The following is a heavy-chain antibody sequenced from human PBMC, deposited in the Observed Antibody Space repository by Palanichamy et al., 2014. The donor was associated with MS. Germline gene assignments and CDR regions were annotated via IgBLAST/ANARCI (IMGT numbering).Heavy chain of an antibody. V-gene: IGHV3-9*01. CDR1: GFSFGDYV. D-gene: IGHD2-15*01. Sequence: VQLVEFGRGLVQPGRSLRLSCAASGFSFGDYVIHWVRQAPGKGLEWVSGISYDSGSVGYADSVKGRFTVSRDNAKNFLYLQMNGLRAEDTALYYCAKDKGTGRDHPHYNGMDVWGQGTTVTVSS. J-gene: IGHJ6*02. CDR3: AKDKGTGRDHPHYNGMDV. CDR2: ISYDSGSV.